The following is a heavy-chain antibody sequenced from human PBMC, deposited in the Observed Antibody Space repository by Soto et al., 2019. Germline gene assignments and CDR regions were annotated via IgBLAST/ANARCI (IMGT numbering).Heavy chain of an antibody. V-gene: IGHV1-3*01. D-gene: IGHD5-18*01. CDR2: INAGNGNT. Sequence: ASVKVSCKASGYTFTSYAMHWVRQAPGQRPEWMGWINAGNGNTKYSQKLQGRVTITRDTSASTAYMELSSLRSEDTAVYYCARRVGGHSPFDYWGEGTLVTISS. CDR1: GYTFTSYA. J-gene: IGHJ4*02. CDR3: ARRVGGHSPFDY.